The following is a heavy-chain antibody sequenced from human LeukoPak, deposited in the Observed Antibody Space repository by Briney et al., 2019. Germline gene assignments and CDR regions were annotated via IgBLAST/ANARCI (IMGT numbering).Heavy chain of an antibody. Sequence: PGGSLRLSCAASGFTFSSYGMHWVRQAPGKGLEWVAFIRYDGSNKYYADSVKGRFTISRDNSKNTLYLQMNSLRAEDTAVYYCAKAFWRDGYNPEFDYWGQGTLVTVSS. CDR3: AKAFWRDGYNPEFDY. D-gene: IGHD5-24*01. V-gene: IGHV3-30*02. J-gene: IGHJ4*02. CDR2: IRYDGSNK. CDR1: GFTFSSYG.